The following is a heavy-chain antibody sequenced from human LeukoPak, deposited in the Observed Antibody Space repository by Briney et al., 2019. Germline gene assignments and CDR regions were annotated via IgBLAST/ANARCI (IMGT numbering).Heavy chain of an antibody. V-gene: IGHV3-64*01. J-gene: IGHJ4*02. CDR2: ISGNGGST. CDR1: GFTFSSYA. CDR3: ARLQSGSYDY. D-gene: IGHD1-26*01. Sequence: PGGSLRLSCAASGFTFSSYAMHWVRQAPEKGPEYVSAISGNGGSTYYVNSVKGRSTISRDNSKNTLYLQMGSLRAEDMAVYYCARLQSGSYDYWGQGTLVIVSP.